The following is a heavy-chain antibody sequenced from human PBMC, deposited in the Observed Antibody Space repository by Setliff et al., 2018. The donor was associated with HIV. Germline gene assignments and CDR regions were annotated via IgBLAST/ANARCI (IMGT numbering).Heavy chain of an antibody. CDR1: GGSINNDIYF. CDR3: ARSSRSSPFWFDY. CDR2: IYYSGST. V-gene: IGHV4-31*03. Sequence: SETLSLTCTVSGGSINNDIYFWTWIRQRPGTGLEWIGYIYYSGSTHSNPSLKSRLTISVDTSSNQFSLKLNSVTAADTAIYYCARSSRSSPFWFDYWGLGTLGTVS. J-gene: IGHJ4*01. D-gene: IGHD6-6*01.